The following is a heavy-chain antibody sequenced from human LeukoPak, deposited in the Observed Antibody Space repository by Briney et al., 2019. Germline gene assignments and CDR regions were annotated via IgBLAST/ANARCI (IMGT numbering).Heavy chain of an antibody. D-gene: IGHD6-19*01. J-gene: IGHJ4*02. Sequence: PSETLSLTCAVYGGSFSGYYWSWIRQPPGKGLEWIGEINHSGSTNYNPSLKSRVTISVDKSKNQFSLKLSSVTAADTAVYYCARAVYSSGWGARTTLDYWGQGTLVTVSS. CDR3: ARAVYSSGWGARTTLDY. CDR1: GGSFSGYY. CDR2: INHSGST. V-gene: IGHV4-34*01.